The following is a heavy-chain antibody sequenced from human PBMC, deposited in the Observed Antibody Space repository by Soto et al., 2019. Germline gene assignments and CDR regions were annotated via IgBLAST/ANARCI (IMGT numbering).Heavy chain of an antibody. V-gene: IGHV1-18*01. CDR3: ARGLERLGGENY. CDR2: ISAYNGNT. CDR1: GYTFTSYG. Sequence: QVQLVQSGAEVKKPGASVKVSCKASGYTFTSYGISWVRQAPGQGLEWMGWISAYNGNTNYAQQLQGRDTMTTDTSASTADRELRSLRSEDTAVYYCARGLERLGGENYWGQGTLVTVSS. J-gene: IGHJ4*02. D-gene: IGHD1-1*01.